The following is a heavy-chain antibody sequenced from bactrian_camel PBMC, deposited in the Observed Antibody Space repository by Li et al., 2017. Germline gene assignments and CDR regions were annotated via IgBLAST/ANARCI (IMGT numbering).Heavy chain of an antibody. D-gene: IGHD7*01. V-gene: IGHV3S1*01. CDR3: AARRTNCLGWRSTADFGY. CDR2: LYFTTTGTT. CDR1: RRGLRLFC. Sequence: QVQLVESGGASVEAGGSLTLSCEPTRRGLRLFCAAWFRQVPGTEREGIAALYFTTTGTTTYADSVKGRFTVSRDNAKTTLYLQMNSLKPEDTAMYYCAARRTNCLGWRSTADFGYWGQGTQVTVS. J-gene: IGHJ6*01.